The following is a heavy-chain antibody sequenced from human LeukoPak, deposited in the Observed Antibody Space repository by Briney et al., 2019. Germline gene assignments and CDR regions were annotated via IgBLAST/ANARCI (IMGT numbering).Heavy chain of an antibody. D-gene: IGHD4-17*01. V-gene: IGHV3-30*18. J-gene: IGHJ6*02. CDR1: GFTFSSYG. CDR3: AKDRGLDYAPGDV. Sequence: GGSLRLSCAASGFTFSSYGMHWVRQAPGKGLEWVAVISYDGSNKYYTDSVKGRFTISRDNTKNTLYLQMNSLRAEDTAVYYCAKDRGLDYAPGDVWGLGTTVTVSS. CDR2: ISYDGSNK.